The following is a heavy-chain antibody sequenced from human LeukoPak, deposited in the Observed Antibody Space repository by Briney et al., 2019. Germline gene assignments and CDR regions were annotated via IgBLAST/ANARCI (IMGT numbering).Heavy chain of an antibody. CDR3: ARGPSGYHNT. V-gene: IGHV3-23*01. CDR2: ISSTDAGT. D-gene: IGHD5-12*01. CDR1: GFSLSSYA. Sequence: GGSPRLSCAASGFSLSSYAMSWVRQAPGKGLEWVSAISSTDAGTYHADSVRGRFTISRDSSKNTLYLQMNSLRAEDTAVYYCARGPSGYHNTGGQGTLVTVSS. J-gene: IGHJ4*02.